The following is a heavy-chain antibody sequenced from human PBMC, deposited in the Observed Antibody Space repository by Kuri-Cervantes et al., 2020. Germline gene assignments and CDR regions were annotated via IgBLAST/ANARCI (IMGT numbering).Heavy chain of an antibody. CDR2: IIPIFGTA. Sequence: SVKVSCKASGGTFSSYAISWVRQAPGQGLEWMGGIIPIFGTANYAQKFQGRVTITADESTSTAYMELSSLRSEDTAVFYCARFYSSGWYTEYWGQGTLVTVSS. J-gene: IGHJ4*02. CDR3: ARFYSSGWYTEY. CDR1: GGTFSSYA. V-gene: IGHV1-69*13. D-gene: IGHD6-19*01.